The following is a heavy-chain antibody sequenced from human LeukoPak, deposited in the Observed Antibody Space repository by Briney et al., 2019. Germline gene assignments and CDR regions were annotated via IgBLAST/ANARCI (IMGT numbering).Heavy chain of an antibody. V-gene: IGHV1-2*02. CDR3: ARDRFTIDY. CDR1: GFTFTEYY. J-gene: IGHJ4*02. CDR2: INSNNGDT. Sequence: ASMKVSCKASGFTFTEYYVHWVRQAPGQGLEWMGWINSNNGDTNYAQKFQGRVTMTRDTSISTAYMELRRLRSDDTAVYYCARDRFTIDYWGQGALVTVSS.